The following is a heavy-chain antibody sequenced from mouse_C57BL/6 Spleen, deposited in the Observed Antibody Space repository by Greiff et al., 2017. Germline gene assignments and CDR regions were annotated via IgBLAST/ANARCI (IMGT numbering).Heavy chain of an antibody. V-gene: IGHV1-80*01. CDR1: GYAFSSYW. Sequence: VKLQESGAELVKPGASVKISCKASGYAFSSYWMNWVKQRPGKGLEWIGQIYPGDGDTNYNGKFKGKATLTADKSSSTAYMQLSSLTSEDSAVYFCARFGNSLGYFDYWGQGTTLTVSS. D-gene: IGHD2-1*01. J-gene: IGHJ2*01. CDR2: IYPGDGDT. CDR3: ARFGNSLGYFDY.